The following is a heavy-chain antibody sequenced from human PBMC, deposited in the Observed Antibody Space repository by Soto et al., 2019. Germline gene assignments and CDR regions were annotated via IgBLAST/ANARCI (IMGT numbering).Heavy chain of an antibody. CDR2: ISGMEDRT. Sequence: GSLRLSCTASGFNLRDQALSWVRQAPGGGLEWVSGISGMEDRTNYADFVKGRFFISKDRAKNTLNLQMNGLRDDDTAVYYCAKTYTGGWGQGTQVTVSS. D-gene: IGHD3-10*01. V-gene: IGHV3-23*01. CDR3: AKTYTGG. J-gene: IGHJ4*02. CDR1: GFNLRDQA.